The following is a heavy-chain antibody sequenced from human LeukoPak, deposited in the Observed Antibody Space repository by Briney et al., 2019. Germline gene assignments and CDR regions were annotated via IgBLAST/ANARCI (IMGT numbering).Heavy chain of an antibody. D-gene: IGHD2-15*01. CDR2: ISYDGSNK. V-gene: IGHV3-30*18. Sequence: PGGSLRLSCAASGFTFSSYGMHWVRQAPGKGLEWVAVISYDGSNKYYADSVKGRFTISRDNSKNTLYLQMNSLRAEDTAVYYCAKKKSRQLLLGDYMDVWGKGTTVTVSS. CDR3: AKKKSRQLLLGDYMDV. CDR1: GFTFSSYG. J-gene: IGHJ6*03.